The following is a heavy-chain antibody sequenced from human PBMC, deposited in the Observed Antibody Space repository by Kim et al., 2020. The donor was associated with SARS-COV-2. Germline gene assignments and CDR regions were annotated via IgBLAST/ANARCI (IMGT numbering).Heavy chain of an antibody. CDR3: ASHCSSTSCPIDY. D-gene: IGHD2-2*01. J-gene: IGHJ4*02. V-gene: IGHV4-4*02. Sequence: NPSLKRRVTISVDKSKNQFSLKLSCVTAADTAVYYCASHCSSTSCPIDYWGQGTLVTVSS.